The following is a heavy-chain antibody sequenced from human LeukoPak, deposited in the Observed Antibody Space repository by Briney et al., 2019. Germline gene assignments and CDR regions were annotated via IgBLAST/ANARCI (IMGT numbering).Heavy chain of an antibody. D-gene: IGHD5-24*01. Sequence: SVKVSCMASGGTFNSYAISWVRQAPGQGLEWMGGIMLLFGTANNAQEFQGRGTFTTDESASTAYLEVRSLRSEDTAVYYCASGSLGDGYGVGDYYQYMDVWGKGTTVTVSS. J-gene: IGHJ6*03. CDR2: IMLLFGTA. CDR1: GGTFNSYA. CDR3: ASGSLGDGYGVGDYYQYMDV. V-gene: IGHV1-69*05.